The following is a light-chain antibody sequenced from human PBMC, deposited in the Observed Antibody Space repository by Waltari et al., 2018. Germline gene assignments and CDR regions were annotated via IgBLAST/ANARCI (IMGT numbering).Light chain of an antibody. CDR1: QSMSNC. Sequence: TCRASQSMSNCLTWYQQKPGKAPKLLIYKASTLESGVPSRFSGSGSGTEFTLTISSLQPDDFATYYCQQNNSYPLPTFGGGTQVEIK. J-gene: IGKJ4*01. V-gene: IGKV1-5*03. CDR2: KAS. CDR3: QQNNSYPLPT.